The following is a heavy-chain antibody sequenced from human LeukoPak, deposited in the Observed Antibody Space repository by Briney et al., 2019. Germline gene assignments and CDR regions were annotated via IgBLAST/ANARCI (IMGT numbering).Heavy chain of an antibody. Sequence: SETLSLTCAVYGGSFSGYYWSWIRQPPGKGLEWIGEINHSGSTNYNPSLKSRVTISVDTSKNQFSLKLSSVTAADTAVYYCARGRSGRYSYGQRRHWFDPWGQGTLVIVSS. J-gene: IGHJ5*02. D-gene: IGHD5-18*01. CDR1: GGSFSGYY. CDR2: INHSGST. V-gene: IGHV4-34*01. CDR3: ARGRSGRYSYGQRRHWFDP.